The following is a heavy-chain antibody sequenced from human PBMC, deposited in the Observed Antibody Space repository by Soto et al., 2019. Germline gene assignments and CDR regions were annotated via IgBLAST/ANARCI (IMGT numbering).Heavy chain of an antibody. J-gene: IGHJ4*02. Sequence: ASVKVSCKXSGYTFTSYDINWVRQATGQGLEWMGWMNPNSGNTGYAQKFQGRVTMTRNTSISTAYMELSSLRSEDTAVYYCARGGYCSSTSCYSHEFDYWGQGTLVTVSS. D-gene: IGHD2-2*02. CDR1: GYTFTSYD. CDR3: ARGGYCSSTSCYSHEFDY. V-gene: IGHV1-8*01. CDR2: MNPNSGNT.